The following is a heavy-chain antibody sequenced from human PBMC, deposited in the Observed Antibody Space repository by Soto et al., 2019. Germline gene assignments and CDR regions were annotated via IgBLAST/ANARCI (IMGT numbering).Heavy chain of an antibody. Sequence: PSQTLSLTCVISGDSLSNNSAAWNWIRQSPSRGLEWLGRTYYRSRWYNHYAESVKSRITINPDTSKNQFSLHLKSVTPEDSAVYYCARDQGIVAPLADWGQGTLVTVSS. CDR2: TYYRSRWYN. CDR1: GDSLSNNSAA. J-gene: IGHJ4*02. V-gene: IGHV6-1*01. CDR3: ARDQGIVAPLAD. D-gene: IGHD1-26*01.